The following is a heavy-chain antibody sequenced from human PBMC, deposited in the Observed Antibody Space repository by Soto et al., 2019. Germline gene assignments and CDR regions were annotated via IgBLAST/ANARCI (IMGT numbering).Heavy chain of an antibody. V-gene: IGHV3-23*01. CDR3: AKVNGGKVLGAFDI. J-gene: IGHJ3*02. CDR1: GFPFRSYA. D-gene: IGHD2-15*01. Sequence: EVQLLESGGGVVQPGGSLRLSCAASGFPFRSYAMSWVPQAPGQGLEWVSAMSGSGGSTYYADSVKGRFPISRDNSKNTLYLQMNSLRAEDTAVYYLAKVNGGKVLGAFDIWGQGTMVTVSS. CDR2: MSGSGGST.